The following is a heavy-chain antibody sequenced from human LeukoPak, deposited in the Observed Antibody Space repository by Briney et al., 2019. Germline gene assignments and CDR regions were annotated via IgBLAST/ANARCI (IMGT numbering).Heavy chain of an antibody. J-gene: IGHJ4*02. CDR1: GGSISSYY. Sequence: SETLSLTCTVSGGSISSYYWSWIRQPPGKGLEWIGYIYYSGSTNYNPSLKSRVTISVDTSKNQFSLKLSSVTAADTAVYYCASGEAVYYFDYWGQGTLVTVSS. CDR2: IYYSGST. D-gene: IGHD7-27*01. CDR3: ASGEAVYYFDY. V-gene: IGHV4-59*01.